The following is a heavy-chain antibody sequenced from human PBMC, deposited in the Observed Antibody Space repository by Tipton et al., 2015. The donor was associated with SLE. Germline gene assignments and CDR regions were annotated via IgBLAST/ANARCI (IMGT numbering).Heavy chain of an antibody. Sequence: TLSLTCDVTGFSISSGYYWGWIRQPPGKGLEWIGNTYYSGNTFYNPSLKSRVTISVDASKNQYSLKLTSVTAADTAVYYCARDPGDSYWDYYYGMDVWGQGTMVTVSS. CDR2: TYYSGNT. J-gene: IGHJ6*02. V-gene: IGHV4-38-2*02. CDR1: GFSISSGYY. D-gene: IGHD3-10*01. CDR3: ARDPGDSYWDYYYGMDV.